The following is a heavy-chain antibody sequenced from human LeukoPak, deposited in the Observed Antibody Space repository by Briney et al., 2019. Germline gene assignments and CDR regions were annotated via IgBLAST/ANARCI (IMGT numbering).Heavy chain of an antibody. CDR3: AKASSWGTAMGHFDY. J-gene: IGHJ4*02. CDR1: GFIFSDYN. Sequence: GGSLRLSCEASGFIFSDYNMNWVRQAPGKGLEWLSFIDSSSSTIYYADSVKGRFAISRDNAKNSLFLQMDSLRAEDTAVYYCAKASSWGTAMGHFDYWGQGTLVTVSS. CDR2: IDSSSSTI. D-gene: IGHD5-18*01. V-gene: IGHV3-48*04.